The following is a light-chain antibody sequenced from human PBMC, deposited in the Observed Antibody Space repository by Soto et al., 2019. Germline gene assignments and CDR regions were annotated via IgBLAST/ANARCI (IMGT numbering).Light chain of an antibody. J-gene: IGKJ1*01. V-gene: IGKV3-20*01. CDR3: QQYGSSPRT. CDR1: QSVSSIF. Sequence: EIVLTQSPGTLSLSPGERATLSCRASQSVSSIFLASYQHKPGQAPRLLIYGASTRATGIPDRFRGSGSGTDFILTISRLEPEDSAVYYCQQYGSSPRTFGHGTRVEIK. CDR2: GAS.